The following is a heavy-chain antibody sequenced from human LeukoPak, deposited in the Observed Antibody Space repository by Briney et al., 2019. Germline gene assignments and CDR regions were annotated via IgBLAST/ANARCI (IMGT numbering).Heavy chain of an antibody. Sequence: GGSLRLSCAASGLTFSHYYMSWIRQAPGQGLEWVSYMSSSGSNIHYADSVRGRFTIYRDSAKNSLYLQMNSLRAEDTAVYYCARDLSLTRLRYFDRHGYYGMDVWGQGTTVTVSS. CDR3: ARDLSLTRLRYFDRHGYYGMDV. D-gene: IGHD3-9*01. J-gene: IGHJ6*02. CDR1: GLTFSHYY. CDR2: MSSSGSNI. V-gene: IGHV3-11*01.